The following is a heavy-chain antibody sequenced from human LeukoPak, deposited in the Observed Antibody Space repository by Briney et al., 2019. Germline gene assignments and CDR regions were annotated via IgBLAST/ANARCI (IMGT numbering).Heavy chain of an antibody. V-gene: IGHV1-69*01. J-gene: IGHJ5*02. Sequence: SSVKVSCKASGGTFSSYAISWVRQAPGQGLEWMGGIIPIFGTANYAQKFQGRVTITADESTSTAYMELSSLRSEDTAVYYCARVTVTGIAVAGTSFDPWGQGTLVTVSS. CDR1: GGTFSSYA. CDR3: ARVTVTGIAVAGTSFDP. CDR2: IIPIFGTA. D-gene: IGHD6-19*01.